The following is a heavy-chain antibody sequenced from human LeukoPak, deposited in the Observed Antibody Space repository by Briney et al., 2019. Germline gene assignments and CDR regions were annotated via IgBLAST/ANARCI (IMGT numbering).Heavy chain of an antibody. CDR1: GYSSTSYW. Sequence: RGASLKISCKASGYSSTSYWIGWVRQLPGKGLEWLGIIYPGDSDTRYSPSFEGDVTISATKSTSTAYRQWSRLKAADTAMYDCARLAVLAPAVDYWGQGTLVTVSS. V-gene: IGHV5-51*01. J-gene: IGHJ4*02. D-gene: IGHD6-19*01. CDR2: IYPGDSDT. CDR3: ARLAVLAPAVDY.